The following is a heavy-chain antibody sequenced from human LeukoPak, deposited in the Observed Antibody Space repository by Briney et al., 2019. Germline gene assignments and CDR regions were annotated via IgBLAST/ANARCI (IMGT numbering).Heavy chain of an antibody. CDR2: ISGSGSTI. CDR1: GFTFSSYE. V-gene: IGHV3-48*03. Sequence: GSLRLSCAASGFTFSSYEMNWVRQAPGKGLGWVSYISGSGSTIYYADSVKGRFTISRDNAKNSLYLQMNSLRAEDTAVYYCARDAMVYAEPVPFDYWGQGTLATVSS. J-gene: IGHJ4*02. CDR3: ARDAMVYAEPVPFDY. D-gene: IGHD2-8*01.